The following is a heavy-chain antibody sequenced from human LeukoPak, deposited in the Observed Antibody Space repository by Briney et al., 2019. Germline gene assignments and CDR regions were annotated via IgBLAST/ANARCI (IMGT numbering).Heavy chain of an antibody. D-gene: IGHD3-10*01. V-gene: IGHV4-4*09. CDR3: ARLDGSNPYYFDY. CDR1: GGSFTSYY. J-gene: IGHJ4*02. CDR2: IYNRGST. Sequence: SETLSLTCSVSGGSFTSYYWSWIRQPPGKGPEWIGYIYNRGSTNYNPSLRSRVTMSVDTSKNQFSLKLSSVTAADTAVYYCARLDGSNPYYFDYWGQGTLVTVSS.